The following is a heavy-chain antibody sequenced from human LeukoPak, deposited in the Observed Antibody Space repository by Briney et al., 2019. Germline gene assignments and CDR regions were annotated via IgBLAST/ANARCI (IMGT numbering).Heavy chain of an antibody. CDR3: AKGQGYCSSTNCYNWFDP. J-gene: IGHJ5*02. Sequence: PGGSLRLSCAASGFTFSTFAMIWVRQPPGKGLEWVSSIFPSGGEIHYADSVRGRFTISRDNSKSTLSLQMNSLRAEDTALYYCAKGQGYCSSTNCYNWFDPWGQGTLVTVSS. V-gene: IGHV3-23*01. CDR1: GFTFSTFA. CDR2: IFPSGGEI. D-gene: IGHD2-2*01.